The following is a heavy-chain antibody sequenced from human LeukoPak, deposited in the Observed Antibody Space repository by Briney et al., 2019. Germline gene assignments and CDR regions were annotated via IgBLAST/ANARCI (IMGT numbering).Heavy chain of an antibody. Sequence: PGGSLRLSCVASGFTFNSYWMTWVRQAPGKGLEWVANIKQDGSEKYCVDSVKGRFAITRDNAKNSLYLQMNSLRAEDTAVYYCARPCISVAGTEDYWGQGTLVTVSS. CDR2: IKQDGSEK. CDR3: ARPCISVAGTEDY. CDR1: GFTFNSYW. D-gene: IGHD6-19*01. V-gene: IGHV3-7*01. J-gene: IGHJ4*02.